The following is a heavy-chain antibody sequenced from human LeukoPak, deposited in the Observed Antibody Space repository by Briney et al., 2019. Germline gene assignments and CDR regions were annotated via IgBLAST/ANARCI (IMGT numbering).Heavy chain of an antibody. V-gene: IGHV4-59*01. J-gene: IGHJ5*02. CDR1: GGSMSGFF. CDR3: ARVCENGRNDNRFDP. Sequence: SETLSLTCTVSGGSMSGFFWTWIRQPPGRELEWIGSIYYSGSSTKYNPSLKSRVTISVDTSKSQFSLKLSSVTAADTAVYYCARVCENGRNDNRFDPWGQGTLVTVSS. CDR2: IYYSGSST. D-gene: IGHD2-8*01.